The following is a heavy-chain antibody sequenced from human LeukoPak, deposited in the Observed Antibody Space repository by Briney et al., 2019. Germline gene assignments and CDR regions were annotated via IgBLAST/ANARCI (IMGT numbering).Heavy chain of an antibody. CDR3: VKVGGGSGWYWSP. CDR1: GITFGGCA. CDR2: IIGGGTSK. J-gene: IGHJ5*02. Sequence: PGGSLRLSCEASGITFGGCALSWVRQAPGQGLEWVSTIIGGGTSKFYADSVKGRFTISRDNSKNTLFLQMNILRVEDTAVYYCVKVGGGSGWYWSPWGQGTLVTVSS. V-gene: IGHV3-23*01. D-gene: IGHD6-19*01.